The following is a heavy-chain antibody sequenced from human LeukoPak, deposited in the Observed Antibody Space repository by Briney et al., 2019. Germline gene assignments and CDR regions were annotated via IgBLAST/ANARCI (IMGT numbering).Heavy chain of an antibody. J-gene: IGHJ4*02. CDR1: GFTFSSYE. V-gene: IGHV3-48*03. Sequence: GGSLRLSCGASGFTFSSYEMNWVRQAPGKGLEWVSYISSSGSTIYYADSVKGRFTISRDNAKNSLYLQMNSLRAEDTAVYYCAREKWELLPCFDYWGQGTLVTVSS. CDR3: AREKWELLPCFDY. CDR2: ISSSGSTI. D-gene: IGHD1-26*01.